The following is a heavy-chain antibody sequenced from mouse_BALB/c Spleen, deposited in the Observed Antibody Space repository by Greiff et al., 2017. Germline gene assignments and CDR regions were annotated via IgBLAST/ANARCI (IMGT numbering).Heavy chain of an antibody. D-gene: IGHD2-3*01. V-gene: IGHV1S34*01. J-gene: IGHJ4*01. Sequence: LVKTGASVKISCKASGYSFTGYYRHWVKQSHGKSLEWIGYISCYNGATSYNQKFKGKATFTVDTSSSTAYMQFNSLTSEDSAVYYCAREGGGYYVYYAMDYWGQGTSVTVSS. CDR1: GYSFTGYY. CDR2: ISCYNGAT. CDR3: AREGGGYYVYYAMDY.